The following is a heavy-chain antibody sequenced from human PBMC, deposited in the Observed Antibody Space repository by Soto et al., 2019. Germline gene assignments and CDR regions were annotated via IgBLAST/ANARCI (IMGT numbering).Heavy chain of an antibody. V-gene: IGHV4-61*01. CDR3: ARTLWVPAAMGWFDP. CDR1: GGSVSSGSYY. J-gene: IGHJ5*02. Sequence: QVQLQESGPGLVKPSETLSLTCTVSGGSVSSGSYYWSWIRQPPGKGLEWIGYIYYSGSTNYNPSLKSRVTISVDTSKNQFSLQLSAVTAADTAVYYCARTLWVPAAMGWFDPWGQGTLVTVSS. CDR2: IYYSGST. D-gene: IGHD2-2*01.